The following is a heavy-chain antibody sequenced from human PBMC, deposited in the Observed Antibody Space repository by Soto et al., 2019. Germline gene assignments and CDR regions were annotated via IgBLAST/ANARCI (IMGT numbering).Heavy chain of an antibody. Sequence: QITLNESGPTQVKPRQTLTLTCTFSGFSLTTSGVGVGWIRQSPGKAPEWLALIYWDDDKRYSPSLKGRLTTPKDHPKNQVVLKMAGLDPADTATYYCAHRVLRTVFGLVTTTAIYFDFWGQGTPVAVSS. CDR3: AHRVLRTVFGLVTTTAIYFDF. J-gene: IGHJ4*02. CDR1: GFSLTTSGVG. V-gene: IGHV2-5*02. D-gene: IGHD3-3*01. CDR2: IYWDDDK.